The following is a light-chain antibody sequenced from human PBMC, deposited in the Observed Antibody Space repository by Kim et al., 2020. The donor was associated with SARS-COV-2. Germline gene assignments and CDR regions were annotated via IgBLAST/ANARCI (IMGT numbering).Light chain of an antibody. J-gene: IGKJ1*01. V-gene: IGKV1-27*01. CDR3: QKYFSPPWT. Sequence: TCRAGVPSRFSGTRSGTDFTLTISSLQPEDVATYYCQKYFSPPWTFGPGTKVNIK.